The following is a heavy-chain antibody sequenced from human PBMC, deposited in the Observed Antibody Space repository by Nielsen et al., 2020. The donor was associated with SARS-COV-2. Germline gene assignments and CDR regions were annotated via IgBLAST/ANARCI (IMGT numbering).Heavy chain of an antibody. CDR3: ARDECGGDCYSNWFDP. CDR2: IYYSGST. Sequence: SETLSLTCTVSGGSISSYYWSWIRQPPGKGLEWIGYIYYSGSTNYNPSLKSRVTISVDTSKNQFSLKLSSMTAADTAVYYCARDECGGDCYSNWFDPWGQGTLVTVSS. J-gene: IGHJ5*02. CDR1: GGSISSYY. V-gene: IGHV4-59*01. D-gene: IGHD2-21*02.